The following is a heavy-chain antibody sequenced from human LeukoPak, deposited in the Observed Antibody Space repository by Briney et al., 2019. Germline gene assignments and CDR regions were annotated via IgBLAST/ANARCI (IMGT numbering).Heavy chain of an antibody. Sequence: GGSLRLSCAASGFTFSHYSMNWVRQAPGKGLEWISYVGISSGNTKYADSVKGRFTFSGDSAKNSVYLQMNSLRVEDTAVYYCARDHNYAFDNWGQGTLVTVSS. CDR1: GFTFSHYS. J-gene: IGHJ4*02. CDR2: VGISSGNT. V-gene: IGHV3-48*01. D-gene: IGHD1-20*01. CDR3: ARDHNYAFDN.